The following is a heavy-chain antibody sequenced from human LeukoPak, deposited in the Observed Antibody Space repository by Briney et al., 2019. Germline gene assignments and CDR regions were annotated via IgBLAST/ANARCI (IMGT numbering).Heavy chain of an antibody. CDR1: GFTFSSYW. J-gene: IGHJ4*02. CDR3: AKRSGVSQTAHVDY. V-gene: IGHV3-74*01. Sequence: GGSLRLSCAASGFTFSSYWMNWARQAPGKGLVWVSRINSDGSSTKYADSVKGRFAISRDNSKSTLYLQMNSLSAEDTAVYYCAKRSGVSQTAHVDYWGQGTLVTVSS. CDR2: INSDGSST. D-gene: IGHD2-15*01.